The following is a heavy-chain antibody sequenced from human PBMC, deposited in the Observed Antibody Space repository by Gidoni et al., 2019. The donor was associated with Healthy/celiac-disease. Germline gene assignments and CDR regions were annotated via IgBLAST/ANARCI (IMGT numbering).Heavy chain of an antibody. CDR1: GCTFDDYG. CDR2: INWNGGST. J-gene: IGHJ4*02. CDR3: AREGAVPAPLDY. Sequence: EVQLVESGGGVVRPGGSLRLPWEASGCTFDDYGMSWVRQAPGKGMEWVSGINWNGGSTGYADSVKGRFTISRDNAKNSLYLQMNSLRAEDTALYYCAREGAVPAPLDYWGQGTLVTVSS. V-gene: IGHV3-20*04. D-gene: IGHD2-2*01.